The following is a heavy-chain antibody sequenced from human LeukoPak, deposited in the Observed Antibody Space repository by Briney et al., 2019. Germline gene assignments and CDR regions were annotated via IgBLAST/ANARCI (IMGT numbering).Heavy chain of an antibody. CDR2: IYRSGDT. CDR3: ARDRDLRWFYY. J-gene: IGHJ4*02. D-gene: IGHD2-21*01. V-gene: IGHV4-39*07. Sequence: SETLSLTCTVSGDSISSGSYYWGWIRQPPGMGLEWIGSIYRSGDTYYNPPLKGRVTISVDTSKNQFSLKLSSVTAADTAVYYCARDRDLRWFYYWGQGTLVTVSS. CDR1: GDSISSGSYY.